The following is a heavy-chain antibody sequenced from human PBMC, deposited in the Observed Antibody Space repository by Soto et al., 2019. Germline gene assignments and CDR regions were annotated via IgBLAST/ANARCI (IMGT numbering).Heavy chain of an antibody. CDR3: ARKMNTGRIAAAGNDY. V-gene: IGHV3-21*01. Sequence: PGGALRLSCAASGFTFSSYSMNWVRQAPGKGLEWVSSISSSSSYIYYADSVKGRFTISRDNAKNSLYLQMNSLRAEDTAVYYCARKMNTGRIAAAGNDYWGQGTLVTVSS. J-gene: IGHJ4*02. D-gene: IGHD6-13*01. CDR2: ISSSSSYI. CDR1: GFTFSSYS.